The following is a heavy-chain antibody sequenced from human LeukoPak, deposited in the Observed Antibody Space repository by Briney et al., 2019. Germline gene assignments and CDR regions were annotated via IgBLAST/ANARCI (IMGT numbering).Heavy chain of an antibody. Sequence: SETLSLTCTVSGGSISSYYWSWIRQPPGKGLEWIGYIYYSGSTYYNPSLKSRVTISVDTSKNQFSLKLSSVTAADTAVYYCARAQYYYDSSGSPTIDYWGQGTLVTVSS. CDR2: IYYSGST. D-gene: IGHD3-22*01. V-gene: IGHV4-59*01. CDR3: ARAQYYYDSSGSPTIDY. CDR1: GGSISSYY. J-gene: IGHJ4*02.